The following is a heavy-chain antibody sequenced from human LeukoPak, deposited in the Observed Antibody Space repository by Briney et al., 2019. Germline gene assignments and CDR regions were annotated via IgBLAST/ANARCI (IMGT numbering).Heavy chain of an antibody. D-gene: IGHD1-1*01. J-gene: IGHJ4*02. CDR1: GGTFSSYA. V-gene: IGHV1-69*06. CDR2: IIPIFGTA. CDR3: ARDRGTGLIDY. Sequence: GASVKVSCKASGGTFSSYAISWVRQAPGQGLEWMGGIIPIFGTANYAQKFQGRVTITADKSTSTAYVELSSLRSEDTAVYYCARDRGTGLIDYWGQGTLVTVSS.